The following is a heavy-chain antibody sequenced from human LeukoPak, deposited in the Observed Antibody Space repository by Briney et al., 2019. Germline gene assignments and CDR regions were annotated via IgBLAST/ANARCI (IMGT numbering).Heavy chain of an antibody. CDR1: GGTFSSYA. J-gene: IGHJ4*02. Sequence: GASVKVSCKASGGTFSSYAISWVRQAPGQGLEWMGGIIPIFGTANYAQKFQGRVTITADESTSTAYMELSSLRSEDTAVYYCARSDSGGATAFDHWGQGTLVTVSS. D-gene: IGHD1-26*01. CDR3: ARSDSGGATAFDH. V-gene: IGHV1-69*13. CDR2: IIPIFGTA.